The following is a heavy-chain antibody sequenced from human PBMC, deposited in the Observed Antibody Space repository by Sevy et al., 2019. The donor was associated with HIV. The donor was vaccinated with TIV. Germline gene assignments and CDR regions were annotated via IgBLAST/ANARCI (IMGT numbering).Heavy chain of an antibody. CDR2: IYPGDSDT. CDR1: GYTFTDYW. CDR3: ARGARGTLPSYYYYGMDV. V-gene: IGHV5-51*01. D-gene: IGHD1-1*01. Sequence: GESLKISCKGSGYTFTDYWIVWVRQMPGKGLEWMGIIYPGDSDTTYSPSLQGQVTISADKSISTTYLQWSSLNASDTSMYYCARGARGTLPSYYYYGMDVWGLGTTVTVSS. J-gene: IGHJ6*02.